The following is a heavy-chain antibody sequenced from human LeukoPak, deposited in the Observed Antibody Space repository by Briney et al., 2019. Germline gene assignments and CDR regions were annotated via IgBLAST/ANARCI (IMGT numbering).Heavy chain of an antibody. Sequence: PGGSLRLSCAASGFTFSFSWMHWVRQAPGKGLVWVSRINGNGSSTTYADSVKGRFTISRDNAKNTLYLQMNSLRAEGTAVYYCARGGYLSNYWGQGTLVTVSS. CDR1: GFTFSFSW. J-gene: IGHJ4*02. D-gene: IGHD1-1*01. CDR2: INGNGSST. CDR3: ARGGYLSNY. V-gene: IGHV3-74*01.